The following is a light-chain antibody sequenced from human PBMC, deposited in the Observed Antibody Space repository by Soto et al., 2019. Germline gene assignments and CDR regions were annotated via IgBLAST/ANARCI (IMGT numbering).Light chain of an antibody. Sequence: EIVMTQSLATLSVSPGERATLSCRASQSVSSNLAWYQQKPGQAPGLLIYGASSRATGIPDRFSGSGSGTDFTLTISRLEPEDFAVYYCQQYGSSPITFGQGTRLEI. CDR1: QSVSSN. CDR2: GAS. V-gene: IGKV3-20*01. CDR3: QQYGSSPIT. J-gene: IGKJ5*01.